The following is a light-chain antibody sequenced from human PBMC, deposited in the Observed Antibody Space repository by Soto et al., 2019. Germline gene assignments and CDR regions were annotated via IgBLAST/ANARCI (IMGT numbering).Light chain of an antibody. V-gene: IGKV3-11*01. CDR3: HQRQSWPRT. J-gene: IGKJ1*01. CDR2: QTS. CDR1: QYINTR. Sequence: EIVLTHSPATLSSFPDDRVTLSCRASQYINTRLAWYQHRPGQAPRLLIYQTSLRAAGIPARFSASGSGTDFTLTISDVQPEDFALYYCHQRQSWPRTFGQGTKVDI.